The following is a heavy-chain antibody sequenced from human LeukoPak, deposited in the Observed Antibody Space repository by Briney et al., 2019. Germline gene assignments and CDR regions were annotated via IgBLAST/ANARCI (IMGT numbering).Heavy chain of an antibody. CDR2: IKQDGSEK. J-gene: IGHJ6*03. CDR1: GFTFSSYW. Sequence: GGSLRLSCAASGFTFSSYWMSWVRQAPGKGLEWVANIKQDGSEKYYVDSVKGRFTISRDNAKNSLYLQMNSLRAEDTAVYYCARLGSTTPRHYYYYMDVWGKGTTVTVSS. V-gene: IGHV3-7*01. CDR3: ARLGSTTPRHYYYYMDV. D-gene: IGHD2-2*01.